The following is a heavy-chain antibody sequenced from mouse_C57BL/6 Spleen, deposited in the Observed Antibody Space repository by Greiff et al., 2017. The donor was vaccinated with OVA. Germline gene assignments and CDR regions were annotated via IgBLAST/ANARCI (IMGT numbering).Heavy chain of an antibody. CDR3: ARQGLLRTYFDY. CDR2: ISGGGGNT. V-gene: IGHV5-9*01. CDR1: GFTFSSYT. J-gene: IGHJ2*01. D-gene: IGHD2-3*01. Sequence: EVNLVESGGGLVKPGGSLKLSCAASGFTFSSYTMSWVRQTPEKRLEWVATISGGGGNTYYPDSVKGRFTISRDNAKNTLYLQMSSLRSEDTALYYCARQGLLRTYFDYWGQGTTLTVSS.